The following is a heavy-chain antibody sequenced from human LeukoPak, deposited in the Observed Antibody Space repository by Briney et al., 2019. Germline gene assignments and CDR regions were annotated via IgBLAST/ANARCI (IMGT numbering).Heavy chain of an antibody. Sequence: VASVKVSCTASGYTFTTYTLHWVRQAPGQRLEWMGWINAGNGNTKYSQKFQGRVTITRDTSASTAYMELSSLRSEDTAVYYCARVDGAGDAFDIWGQGTMVTVSS. D-gene: IGHD3-10*01. CDR2: INAGNGNT. CDR1: GYTFTTYT. CDR3: ARVDGAGDAFDI. V-gene: IGHV1-3*01. J-gene: IGHJ3*02.